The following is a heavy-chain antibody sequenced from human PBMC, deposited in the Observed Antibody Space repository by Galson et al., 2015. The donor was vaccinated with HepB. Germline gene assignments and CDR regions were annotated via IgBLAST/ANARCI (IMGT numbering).Heavy chain of an antibody. CDR1: GFTVSSNY. V-gene: IGHV3-66*02. D-gene: IGHD3-10*01. CDR2: IYSGAGT. J-gene: IGHJ6*02. Sequence: SLRLSCAASGFTVSSNYINWVRQAPGKGLEWVSVIYSGAGTDYADSVRGRFIISRDNSKNTLYLQMNSLRTEDTAVYYCARAGFGEFYAYYGMDVWGQGTTVTVSS. CDR3: ARAGFGEFYAYYGMDV.